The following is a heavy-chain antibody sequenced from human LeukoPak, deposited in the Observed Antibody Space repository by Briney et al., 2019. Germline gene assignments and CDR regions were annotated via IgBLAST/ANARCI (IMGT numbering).Heavy chain of an antibody. CDR1: GGSLTFYY. Sequence: SETLSLTSSVSGGSLTFYYWTWIRQPPGKGLETIGYIYYSGSTNYNPSLSSRVTISLDTSKNHFALKLTSVTAADTAVYYCARWGSIAVARFDYWGQGTLVTVSS. CDR3: ARWGSIAVARFDY. D-gene: IGHD6-6*01. CDR2: IYYSGST. J-gene: IGHJ4*02. V-gene: IGHV4-59*01.